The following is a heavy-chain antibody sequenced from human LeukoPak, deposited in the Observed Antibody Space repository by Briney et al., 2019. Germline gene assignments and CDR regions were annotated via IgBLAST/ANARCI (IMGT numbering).Heavy chain of an antibody. CDR3: AKGGVGYYNYYGMDV. J-gene: IGHJ6*02. CDR2: ISGSGGST. V-gene: IGHV3-23*01. Sequence: GGSLRLSCAASGFTFSSYAMTWVRQAPGKGLEWVSGISGSGGSTYYADSVKGRFTISRDNSKNTLYLQMNSLRVEDTAVYFCAKGGVGYYNYYGMDVWGQGTTVTVSS. D-gene: IGHD3-10*01. CDR1: GFTFSSYA.